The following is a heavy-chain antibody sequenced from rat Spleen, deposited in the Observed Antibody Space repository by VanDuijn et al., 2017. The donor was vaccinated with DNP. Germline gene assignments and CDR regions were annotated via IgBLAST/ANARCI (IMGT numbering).Heavy chain of an antibody. J-gene: IGHJ2*01. CDR1: GYSITSHY. D-gene: IGHD1-11*01. CDR3: ARYTTGVDY. Sequence: EVQLQESGPGLVKPSQSLSLTCSVTGYSITSHYWGWIRQFPGNKMEYIGHISYSGGPNYNPSLKSRISITRDTSKNQFFLQLNSVTTEDTATYYCARYTTGVDYWGQGVMVTVSS. CDR2: ISYSGGP. V-gene: IGHV3-1*01.